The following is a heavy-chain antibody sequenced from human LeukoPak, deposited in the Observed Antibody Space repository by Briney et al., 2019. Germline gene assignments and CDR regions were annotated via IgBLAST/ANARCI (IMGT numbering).Heavy chain of an antibody. CDR2: ISSSSYI. D-gene: IGHD3-22*01. CDR1: GFTLSSYS. CDR3: ARVRGGYHYS. J-gene: IGHJ4*02. V-gene: IGHV3-21*01. Sequence: GGSLRLSCAASGFTLSSYSMNWVRQTPGKGLEWVSSISSSSYIYYADSVKGRFTISRDNAKNSLYLQMNSLRAEDTAVYYCARVRGGYHYSWGQGTLVTVSS.